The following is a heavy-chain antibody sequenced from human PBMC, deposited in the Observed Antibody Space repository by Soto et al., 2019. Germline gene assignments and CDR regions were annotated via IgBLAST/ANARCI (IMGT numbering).Heavy chain of an antibody. CDR1: GVTFSTYG. Sequence: QVQLAESGGGVVQPGRSLRLSCAASGVTFSTYGIHWVRQAPGKGLEWVAFISYDGGKKYYADSVKGRFTISRDNFKNTLYLQMNNLTAEDTAVYHCAKDALPRLVLLWGMDVWGQGTTVIVSS. J-gene: IGHJ6*02. D-gene: IGHD2-15*01. V-gene: IGHV3-30*18. CDR3: AKDALPRLVLLWGMDV. CDR2: ISYDGGKK.